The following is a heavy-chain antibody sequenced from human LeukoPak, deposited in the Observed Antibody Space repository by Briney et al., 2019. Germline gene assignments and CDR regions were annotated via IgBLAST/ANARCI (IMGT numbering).Heavy chain of an antibody. CDR1: GGSFSGYY. CDR2: IYYSGST. CDR3: ARRNLYYYYGMDV. D-gene: IGHD2/OR15-2a*01. V-gene: IGHV4-59*08. Sequence: SETLSLTCAVYGGSFSGYYWRWIRQPPGKGLEWIGYIYYSGSTNYNPSLKSRVTISVDTSKNQFSLKLSSVTAADTAVYYCARRNLYYYYGMDVWGQGTTVTVSS. J-gene: IGHJ6*02.